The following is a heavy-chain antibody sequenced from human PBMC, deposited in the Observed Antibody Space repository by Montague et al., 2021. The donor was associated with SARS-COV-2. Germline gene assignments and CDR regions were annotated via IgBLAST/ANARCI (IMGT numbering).Heavy chain of an antibody. CDR3: ARGATRTFDY. Sequence: SETLSLTCTVSDDSMTYFYWSWIRQTPEKGLEWIGYIFYRGTTKYNPSLESRVTITVDTSKDQFYPKLNSVTAADTAVYYCARGATRTFDYWGQGTRVTVSS. V-gene: IGHV4-59*01. J-gene: IGHJ4*02. D-gene: IGHD1-1*01. CDR1: DDSMTYFY. CDR2: IFYRGTT.